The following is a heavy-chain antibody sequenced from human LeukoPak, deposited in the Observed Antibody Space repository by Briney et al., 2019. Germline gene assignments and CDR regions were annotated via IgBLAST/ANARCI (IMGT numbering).Heavy chain of an antibody. J-gene: IGHJ4*02. D-gene: IGHD3-10*01. CDR2: IYYSGST. CDR3: ARRVGVRYYYGPGSSRHFDY. V-gene: IGHV4-39*07. CDR1: GGSISSSSYY. Sequence: SETLSLTCTVSGGSISSSSYYWGWIRQPPGKGLEWIGSIYYSGSTYYNPSLKSRVTISVDTSKNQFSLKLSSVTAADTAVYYCARRVGVRYYYGPGSSRHFDYWGQGTLVTVSS.